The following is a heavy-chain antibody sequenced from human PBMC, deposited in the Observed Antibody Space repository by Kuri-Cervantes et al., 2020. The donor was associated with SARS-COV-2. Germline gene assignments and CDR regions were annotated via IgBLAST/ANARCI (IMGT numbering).Heavy chain of an antibody. J-gene: IGHJ6*03. Sequence: GGSLTLASAASGHTLSSNYMSWVRQAPVKGLEWVSVIYSGGSTYYADSVKGRFTISRDNAEKSVYLQMHSLRAKDTAVYHCARYVRAPSQNNYYMDVWGKGTTVTVSS. CDR2: IYSGGST. CDR1: GHTLSSNY. D-gene: IGHD1/OR15-1a*01. V-gene: IGHV3-53*01. CDR3: ARYVRAPSQNNYYMDV.